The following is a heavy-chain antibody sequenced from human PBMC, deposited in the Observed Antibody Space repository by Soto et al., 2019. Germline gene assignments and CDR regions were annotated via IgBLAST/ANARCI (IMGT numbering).Heavy chain of an antibody. Sequence: QLQESGSGLVNPSQTLSRTCAVSGGYIASGGYSWSWIRQPPGKCLEWIGTAYPRGSTYYDPSLKSRVTIALDLSKNQFSLDLNSVTAADTAVYYCARVAGSGWYDAWGQGTLVTVSS. V-gene: IGHV4-30-2*01. J-gene: IGHJ5*02. CDR2: AYPRGST. CDR3: ARVAGSGWYDA. D-gene: IGHD6-19*01. CDR1: GGYIASGGYS.